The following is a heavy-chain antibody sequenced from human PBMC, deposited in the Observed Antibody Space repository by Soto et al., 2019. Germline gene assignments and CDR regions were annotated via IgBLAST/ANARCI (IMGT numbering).Heavy chain of an antibody. Sequence: EVQLVESGGGLVQPGGSLKLSCAASGFTFSGSAMHWVRQASGKGLEWVGRIRSKPNNYATAYGASVKGRFTISRDDSKTTAYLQMNSLNTEDTAVYYCSRQASDFWSGKPQYYMDVWGKGTTVTVS. CDR2: IRSKPNNYAT. V-gene: IGHV3-73*01. J-gene: IGHJ6*03. D-gene: IGHD3-3*01. CDR3: SRQASDFWSGKPQYYMDV. CDR1: GFTFSGSA.